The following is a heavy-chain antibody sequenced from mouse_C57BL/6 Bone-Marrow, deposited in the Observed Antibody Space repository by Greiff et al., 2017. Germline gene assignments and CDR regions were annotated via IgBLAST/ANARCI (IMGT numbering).Heavy chain of an antibody. CDR2: IYPRSGNT. D-gene: IGHD1-1*01. J-gene: IGHJ2*01. V-gene: IGHV1-81*01. CDR1: GYTFTSYG. Sequence: QVQLKESGAELARPGASVKLSCKASGYTFTSYGISWVKQRTGQGLEWIGEIYPRSGNTYYNEKFKGKATLTADKSSSTAYMELRSLTSGDSAVYFCARSLYYYGSLDYWGQGTTLTVSS. CDR3: ARSLYYYGSLDY.